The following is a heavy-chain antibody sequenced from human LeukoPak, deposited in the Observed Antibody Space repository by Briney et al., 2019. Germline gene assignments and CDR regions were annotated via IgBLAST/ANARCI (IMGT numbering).Heavy chain of an antibody. CDR1: GGSISSYY. J-gene: IGHJ6*03. D-gene: IGHD6-19*01. V-gene: IGHV4-59*12. CDR2: IDYSGYT. Sequence: SETLSLTCTVSGGSISSYYWSWIRQPPGKGLEWIGYIDYSGYTNYNPSLKSRVTISVATSKNQFSLKLSSVTAADTAVYYCARGTIAVAGNYYYYMDVWGKGTTDTVSS. CDR3: ARGTIAVAGNYYYYMDV.